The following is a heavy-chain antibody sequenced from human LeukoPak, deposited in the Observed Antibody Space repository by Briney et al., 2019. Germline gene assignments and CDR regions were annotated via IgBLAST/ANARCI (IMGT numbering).Heavy chain of an antibody. Sequence: PGGSLRLSCAASGFTFSSYWMHWVRQAPGKGLEWVAVISYDGSNKYYADSVKGRFTISRDNSKNTLYLQMNSLRAEDTAVYCCARAVGIAAALDYWGQGTLVTVSS. CDR2: ISYDGSNK. D-gene: IGHD6-13*01. V-gene: IGHV3-30-3*01. CDR1: GFTFSSYW. J-gene: IGHJ4*02. CDR3: ARAVGIAAALDY.